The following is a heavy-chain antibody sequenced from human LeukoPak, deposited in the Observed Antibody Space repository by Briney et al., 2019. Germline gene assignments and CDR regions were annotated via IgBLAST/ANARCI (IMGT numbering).Heavy chain of an antibody. CDR1: GFTFSSNY. Sequence: GSLRLSCAASGFTFSSNYMSWVRQAPGKGLEWVSVIYSGGSTYYADSVKGRFTISRDNSKNTLYLQMNSLRAEDTAVYYCARDQEVGAVGYWGQGTLVTVSS. D-gene: IGHD1-26*01. CDR3: ARDQEVGAVGY. V-gene: IGHV3-53*01. CDR2: IYSGGST. J-gene: IGHJ4*02.